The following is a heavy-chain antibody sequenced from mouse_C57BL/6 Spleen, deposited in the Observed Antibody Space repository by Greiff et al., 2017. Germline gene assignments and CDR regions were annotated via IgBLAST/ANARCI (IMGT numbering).Heavy chain of an antibody. CDR1: GFTFNTYA. V-gene: IGHV10-3*01. CDR3: VRGDLYFDY. CDR2: IRSKSSNYAT. Sequence: EVQLVESGGGLVQPKGSLKLSCAASGFTFNTYAMHWVRQAPGKGLEWVARIRSKSSNYATYYADSVKDRFTISRDDSQSMLYLQKIILMTEDAAMYYCVRGDLYFDYWGQGTTLTVSS. D-gene: IGHD3-3*01. J-gene: IGHJ2*01.